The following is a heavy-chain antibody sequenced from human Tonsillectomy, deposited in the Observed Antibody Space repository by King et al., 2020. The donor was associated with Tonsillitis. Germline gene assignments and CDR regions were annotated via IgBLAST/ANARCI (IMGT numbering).Heavy chain of an antibody. CDR1: GGSISSSSYY. D-gene: IGHD5-12*01. J-gene: IGHJ4*02. CDR3: ARHFRGYSGYDTHYFDH. Sequence: LQLQESGPGLVKPSETLSLTCTVSGGSISSSSYYWGWIRQPPGKGLEWIGSIYYSGSTYYNPSLKSRVTISVDTSKNQFSLKLSSVTAADTAVYYCARHFRGYSGYDTHYFDHWGQGTLVTVSS. CDR2: IYYSGST. V-gene: IGHV4-39*01.